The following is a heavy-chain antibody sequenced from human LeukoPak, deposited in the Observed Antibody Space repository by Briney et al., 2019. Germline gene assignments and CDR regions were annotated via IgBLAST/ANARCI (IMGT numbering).Heavy chain of an antibody. CDR3: ARVVVRGVIIDAFYI. Sequence: SETLSLTCAIFGGSISSSNWRSWVRQPPAKGLEWIGEIYHSGSTIYNPSLKSRVTISVDKSKNQFSLKLSSVTAADTAVYYCARVVVRGVIIDAFYIWGQGTMVTVSS. CDR1: GGSISSSNW. V-gene: IGHV4-4*02. J-gene: IGHJ3*02. D-gene: IGHD3-10*01. CDR2: IYHSGST.